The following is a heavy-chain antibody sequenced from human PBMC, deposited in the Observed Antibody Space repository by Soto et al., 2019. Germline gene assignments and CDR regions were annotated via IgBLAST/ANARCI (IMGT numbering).Heavy chain of an antibody. CDR1: GGSFSGYY. J-gene: IGHJ6*02. CDR3: ARRDMTGYYYSVNYYGMDV. V-gene: IGHV4-34*01. Sequence: PSETLSLTCAVYGGSFSGYYWSCIRQHPGKGLEWIGEINHSGSTNYNPALKSRVTISVDTSKNQCSLKLSSVTAADTAVYYCARRDMTGYYYSVNYYGMDVWGQGTTVTV. D-gene: IGHD3-9*01. CDR2: INHSGST.